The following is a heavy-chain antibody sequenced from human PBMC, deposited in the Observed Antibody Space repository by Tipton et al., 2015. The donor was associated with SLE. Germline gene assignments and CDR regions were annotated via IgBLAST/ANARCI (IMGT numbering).Heavy chain of an antibody. J-gene: IGHJ4*02. Sequence: WVRQPPGKGLEWVAVISHDGSNRYYAESVKGRFTISRDNSKNTLYLQMNSLRAEDTAVYYCASSLLTVFAGFDHWGQGTLVTVSS. CDR3: ASSLLTVFAGFDH. CDR2: ISHDGSNR. V-gene: IGHV3-30*04. D-gene: IGHD3-3*01.